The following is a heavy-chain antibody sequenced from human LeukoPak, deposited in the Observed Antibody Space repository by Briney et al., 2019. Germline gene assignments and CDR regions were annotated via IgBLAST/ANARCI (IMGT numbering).Heavy chain of an antibody. V-gene: IGHV1-8*01. D-gene: IGHD2-21*02. Sequence: EASVKVSCKASEHTFTNYDINWLRQVAGQGLEWMGWMNPNRGHTRYAQKFQGRITMTRNTSISTVYMELSSLRSEDTAVYYCARMVTYSDYWGQGSQVIVSS. CDR2: MNPNRGHT. J-gene: IGHJ4*02. CDR1: EHTFTNYD. CDR3: ARMVTYSDY.